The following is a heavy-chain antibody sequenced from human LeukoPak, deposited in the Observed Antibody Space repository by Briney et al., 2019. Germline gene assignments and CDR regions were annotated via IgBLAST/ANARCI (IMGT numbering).Heavy chain of an antibody. CDR2: IFYSGIT. J-gene: IGHJ4*02. CDR3: ATGSGSYYKPFDY. Sequence: SETLSLTCTVSGGSISSYYWSWIRQPPGKGLEWIGYIFYSGITNYNPSLSLKSRVTILVDTSKNQFSLKLSSVTAADTAVYYCATGSGSYYKPFDYWGQGTLVTVSS. D-gene: IGHD3-10*01. V-gene: IGHV4-59*08. CDR1: GGSISSYY.